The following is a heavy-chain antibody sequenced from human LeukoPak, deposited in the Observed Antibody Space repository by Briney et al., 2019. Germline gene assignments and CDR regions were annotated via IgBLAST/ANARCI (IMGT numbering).Heavy chain of an antibody. D-gene: IGHD1-26*01. CDR2: ISGSGGAT. Sequence: GGSLRLSCSASGFTFSSYAMSWVRQAPGKGPEWVSAISGSGGATTTADAVKGRFTISRDNSKNTVYLQMNSLRAEDTAVYYCAKHSGSGSSSAVCFEIWGQVAVVTVSS. CDR1: GFTFSSYA. V-gene: IGHV3-23*01. J-gene: IGHJ3*02. CDR3: AKHSGSGSSSAVCFEI.